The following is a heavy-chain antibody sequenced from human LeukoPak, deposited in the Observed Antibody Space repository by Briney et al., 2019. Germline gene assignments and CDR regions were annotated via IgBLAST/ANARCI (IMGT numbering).Heavy chain of an antibody. CDR3: ARDPTVTYAFDI. Sequence: GGSLRLSCAASGFTFSSYAMSWVRQAPGKGLEWVSAISGSGGSTYYADSVKGRFTISRDNSKNTLYLQMNSLRAEDTAVYYCARDPTVTYAFDIWGQGTMVTVSS. J-gene: IGHJ3*02. V-gene: IGHV3-23*01. CDR1: GFTFSSYA. D-gene: IGHD4-17*01. CDR2: ISGSGGST.